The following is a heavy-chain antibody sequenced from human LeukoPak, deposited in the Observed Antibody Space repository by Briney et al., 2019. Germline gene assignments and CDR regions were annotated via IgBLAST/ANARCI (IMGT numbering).Heavy chain of an antibody. V-gene: IGHV4-4*07. J-gene: IGHJ4*02. Sequence: PSETLSLTCTVSGGSISSYYWSWIRQPAGKGLEWIGRIYTSGSTNYNPSLKSRVTMSVDTSKNQFSLKLSSMTAADTAVYYCARAPIRRVAARPIDYFDYWGQGTLVTVSS. CDR1: GGSISSYY. CDR3: ARAPIRRVAARPIDYFDY. D-gene: IGHD6-6*01. CDR2: IYTSGST.